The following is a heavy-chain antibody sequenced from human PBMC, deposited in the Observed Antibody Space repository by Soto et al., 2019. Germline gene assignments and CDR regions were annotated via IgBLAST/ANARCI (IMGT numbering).Heavy chain of an antibody. J-gene: IGHJ6*02. CDR2: IIPIFGTA. Sequence: QVQLVQSGAEVKKPGSSVKVSCKASGGTFSSYAISWVRQAPGQGLEWMGGIIPIFGTANYAQKFQGRVTITADESTSTAYLELSSLRSEDTAVYYCAREGVSSTSSKQAYHYYGMDVWGQGTTVTVSS. CDR1: GGTFSSYA. V-gene: IGHV1-69*01. CDR3: AREGVSSTSSKQAYHYYGMDV. D-gene: IGHD2-2*01.